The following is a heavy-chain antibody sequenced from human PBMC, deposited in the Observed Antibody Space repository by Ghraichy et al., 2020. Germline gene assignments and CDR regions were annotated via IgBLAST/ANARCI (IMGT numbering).Heavy chain of an antibody. J-gene: IGHJ4*02. CDR2: ISYDGSNK. D-gene: IGHD2-2*01. CDR3: ARDSKARVFDY. V-gene: IGHV3-30-3*01. CDR1: GFTFSSYA. Sequence: LSLTCAASGFTFSSYAMHWVRQAPGKGLEWVAVISYDGSNKYYADSVKGRFTISRDNSKNTLYLQMNSLRAEDTAVYYCARDSKARVFDYWGQGTLVTVSS.